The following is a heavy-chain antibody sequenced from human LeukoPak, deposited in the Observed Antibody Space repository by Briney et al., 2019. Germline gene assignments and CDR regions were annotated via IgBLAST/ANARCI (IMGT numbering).Heavy chain of an antibody. CDR3: AATISSGYF. CDR1: GFTFDDYA. CDR2: ISWNSGSI. J-gene: IGHJ4*02. Sequence: GRSLRLSCAASGFTFDDYAMHWVRQAPGKGLEWVSGISWNSGSIGYADSVKGRLTISRDNAKNSLYLQMNSLRAEDTALYYCAATISSGYFWGQGTLVTVSS. V-gene: IGHV3-9*01. D-gene: IGHD3-22*01.